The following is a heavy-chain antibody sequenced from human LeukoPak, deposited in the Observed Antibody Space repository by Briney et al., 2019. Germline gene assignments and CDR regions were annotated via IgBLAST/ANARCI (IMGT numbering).Heavy chain of an antibody. J-gene: IGHJ5*02. CDR2: IYYSGST. V-gene: IGHV4-39*07. D-gene: IGHD6-13*01. CDR1: GGSISSSSYY. Sequence: SETLSLTCTVSGGSISSSSYYWGWIRQPPGKGLEWIGSIYYSGSTYYNPSLKSRVTISVDTSKNQFSLKLSSVTAANTAVYYCARDRYSSSWGHNWFDPWGQGTLVTVSS. CDR3: ARDRYSSSWGHNWFDP.